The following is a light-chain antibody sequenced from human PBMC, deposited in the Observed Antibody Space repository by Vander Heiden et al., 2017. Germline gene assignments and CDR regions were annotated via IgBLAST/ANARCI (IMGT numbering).Light chain of an antibody. J-gene: IGKJ1*01. CDR1: QSVSSK. CDR3: QQYYKWPPWT. Sequence: EIVTTQSPATLSVSPGESATLSCSASQSVSSKLAWYQQKPGQAPRLLIYDASTRATGIPARFSGSGSGTEFTLTISSLQSEDSAVYYCQQYYKWPPWTFGQGTRVEIK. V-gene: IGKV3-15*01. CDR2: DAS.